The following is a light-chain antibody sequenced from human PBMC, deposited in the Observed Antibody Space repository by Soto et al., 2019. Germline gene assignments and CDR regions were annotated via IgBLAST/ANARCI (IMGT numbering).Light chain of an antibody. J-gene: IGKJ4*01. CDR3: HQSYSTPLT. V-gene: IGKV1-39*01. CDR1: QSVFNH. CDR2: DAT. Sequence: DVQLTQSPSSLSASVGDSVTITCRASQSVFNHLSWFQQRPGKSPRLLIYDATSLHAGVPSRLSGSGYGTDFTLTISTVQPEDSATYYCHQSYSTPLTFGGGTRVELK.